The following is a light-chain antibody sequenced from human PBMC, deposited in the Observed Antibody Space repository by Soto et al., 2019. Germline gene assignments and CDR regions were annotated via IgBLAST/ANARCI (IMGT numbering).Light chain of an antibody. V-gene: IGKV1-39*01. J-gene: IGKJ4*01. CDR2: AAS. CDR3: QQSYSTPLT. Sequence: DIQMTQSPSSLSASVGDRVTITCRASQSISSYLNWYQQKPGKAPKLLIYAASSLQSGVPSRFRGSGSGTDFTITISSLQPEDFATYYCQQSYSTPLTFGGGTKVEIK. CDR1: QSISSY.